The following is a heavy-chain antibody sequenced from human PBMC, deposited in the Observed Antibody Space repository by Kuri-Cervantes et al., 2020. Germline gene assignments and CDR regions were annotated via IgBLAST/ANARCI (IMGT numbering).Heavy chain of an antibody. CDR3: ARWASDAFDI. CDR1: GFTVSSNY. Sequence: GESLKISCAASGFTVSSNYMSWVRQAPGKGLEWVSVIYSGGSTYYADSVKGRFTISRDNSKNTLYLQMNRLRAEDTAVYYCARWASDAFDIWGQGTMVTVSS. J-gene: IGHJ3*02. V-gene: IGHV3-53*01. CDR2: IYSGGST.